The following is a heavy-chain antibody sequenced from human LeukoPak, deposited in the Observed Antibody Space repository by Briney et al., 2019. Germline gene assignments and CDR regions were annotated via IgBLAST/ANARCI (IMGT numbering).Heavy chain of an antibody. Sequence: GGSLRLSCAASGFTFSTYWMTWVRQAPEKGLEWVANTKPDGSETYYLDSVRGRFTISRDNAKNSLYLQMNSLRADDTAVYYCGKGGQSSSWFWVDWGQETLVTVSS. J-gene: IGHJ4*02. CDR2: TKPDGSET. D-gene: IGHD6-13*01. CDR3: GKGGQSSSWFWVD. CDR1: GFTFSTYW. V-gene: IGHV3-7*01.